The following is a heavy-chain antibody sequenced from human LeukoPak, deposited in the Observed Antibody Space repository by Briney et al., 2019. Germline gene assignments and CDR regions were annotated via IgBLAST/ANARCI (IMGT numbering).Heavy chain of an antibody. CDR1: GYTFTSYG. J-gene: IGHJ4*02. D-gene: IGHD2-2*01. Sequence: ASVKVSCKAAGYTFTSYGTSWVRQAPGQGPEWMGWISGYNGNTNYAQKFQGRVTMTTDTSTSTAYMEVRGLRSDDTAIYYCARDRSTAAPEYWGQGTLVTVSS. CDR2: ISGYNGNT. CDR3: ARDRSTAAPEY. V-gene: IGHV1-18*01.